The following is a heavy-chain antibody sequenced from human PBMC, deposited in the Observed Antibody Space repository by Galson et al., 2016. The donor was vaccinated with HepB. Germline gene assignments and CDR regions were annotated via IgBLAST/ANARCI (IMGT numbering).Heavy chain of an antibody. CDR2: ISASGGTT. Sequence: SLRLSCATSGFTFSNYVMNWVRQAPGKGLEWVSGISASGGTTYYADSVKGRFTISRDNSKSALYLQINSLRADDTAVYYCWFYGSGSYTFDYWGQGTLITVSS. J-gene: IGHJ4*02. CDR1: GFTFSNYV. D-gene: IGHD3-10*01. CDR3: WFYGSGSYTFDY. V-gene: IGHV3-23*01.